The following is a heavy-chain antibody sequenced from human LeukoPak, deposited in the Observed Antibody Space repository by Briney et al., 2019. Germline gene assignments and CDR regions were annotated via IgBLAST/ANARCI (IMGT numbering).Heavy chain of an antibody. J-gene: IGHJ4*02. Sequence: GGSLRLSCTVSGFTVSSSSMSWVRQAPGKGLEWVSFIYSDNTHYSDSVKGRFTISRGNAKSSLFLQMNSLRAEDTAVYYCARDYDFWSGYYVYWGQGTLVTVSS. D-gene: IGHD3-3*01. V-gene: IGHV3-53*01. CDR3: ARDYDFWSGYYVY. CDR2: IYSDNT. CDR1: GFTVSSSS.